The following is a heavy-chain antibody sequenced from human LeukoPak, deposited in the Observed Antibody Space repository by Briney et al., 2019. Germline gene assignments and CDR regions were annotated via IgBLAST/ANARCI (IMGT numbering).Heavy chain of an antibody. CDR2: IYYSGST. D-gene: IGHD2-15*01. Sequence: SETLSLACIVSGGSISSSSHYWGWIRQPPGKGLEWIGSIYYSGSTYYSPSLKSRVTISVDTSKNQFSLKLRSVTAADTAVYHCARHWAYCSGGTCYSFDDWGQGTLVTVSS. J-gene: IGHJ4*02. CDR3: ARHWAYCSGGTCYSFDD. V-gene: IGHV4-39*01. CDR1: GGSISSSSHY.